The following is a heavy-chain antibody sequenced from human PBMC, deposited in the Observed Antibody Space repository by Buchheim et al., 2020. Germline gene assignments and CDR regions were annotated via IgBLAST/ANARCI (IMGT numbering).Heavy chain of an antibody. CDR1: GGSFSGYY. D-gene: IGHD3-10*01. CDR3: ARDSLGSPPYYYYGMDV. CDR2: INHSGST. Sequence: QVQLQQWGAGLLKPSETLSLTCAVYGGSFSGYYWSWIRQPPGKGLEWSGEINHSGSTNYNPSLKSRVTISVDTSKNQFSLKLSSVTAADTAVYYCARDSLGSPPYYYYGMDVWGQGTT. J-gene: IGHJ6*02. V-gene: IGHV4-34*01.